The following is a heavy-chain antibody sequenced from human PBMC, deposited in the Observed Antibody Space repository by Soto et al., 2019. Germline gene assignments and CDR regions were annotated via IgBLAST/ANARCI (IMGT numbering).Heavy chain of an antibody. J-gene: IGHJ4*02. Sequence: GGSLRLSCAASGFTFSNYDMSWVRQAPGKGLEWVSAISGSGGSTYYADSVKGRFTISRDNSKNTLYLQMNSLRAEDTAVYYCAKVVGARPGIFDYWGQGTLVTVSS. CDR3: AKVVGARPGIFDY. D-gene: IGHD1-26*01. V-gene: IGHV3-23*01. CDR2: ISGSGGST. CDR1: GFTFSNYD.